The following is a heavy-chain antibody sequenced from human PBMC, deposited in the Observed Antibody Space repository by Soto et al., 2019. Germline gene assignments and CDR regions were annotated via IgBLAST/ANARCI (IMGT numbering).Heavy chain of an antibody. Sequence: SETLPLTCTVSGGSIISYYWSWIRQPPGKGLEWIGYIYYSGSTNYNPSLKSRVTISVDTSKNQFSLKLSSVTAADTAVYYCARGREVVGAAEFDYWGQGTLVTVSS. CDR1: GGSIISYY. D-gene: IGHD1-26*01. CDR2: IYYSGST. V-gene: IGHV4-59*01. J-gene: IGHJ4*02. CDR3: ARGREVVGAAEFDY.